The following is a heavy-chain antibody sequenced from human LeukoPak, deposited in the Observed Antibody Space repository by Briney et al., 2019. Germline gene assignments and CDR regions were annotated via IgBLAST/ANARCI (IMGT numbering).Heavy chain of an antibody. CDR2: INSVGSNT. J-gene: IGHJ3*02. D-gene: IGHD6-19*01. V-gene: IGHV3-74*01. CDR1: GFTFSNYW. Sequence: PGGSLRLSCAASGFTFSNYWMHWVRQAPGKGLVWVSRINSVGSNTNYADSVKGRFTISRDNSKNTLYLQMNSLRAEDTAVYYCAKEEGSGWYDRGAFDIWGQGTMVTVSS. CDR3: AKEEGSGWYDRGAFDI.